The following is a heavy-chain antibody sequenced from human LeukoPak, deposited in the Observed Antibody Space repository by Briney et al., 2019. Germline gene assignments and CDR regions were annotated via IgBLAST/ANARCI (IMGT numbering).Heavy chain of an antibody. J-gene: IGHJ4*02. Sequence: GGSLRLSCTASGFIASDNCMSWVRQAPGKGLEWVSLIYSLGDTYYADSVKGRFTISRDNAKNSLYLQMNSLRAEDTAVYYCAREVPNLDYFDYWGQGTLVTVSS. CDR2: IYSLGDT. V-gene: IGHV3-66*01. CDR3: AREVPNLDYFDY. CDR1: GFIASDNC.